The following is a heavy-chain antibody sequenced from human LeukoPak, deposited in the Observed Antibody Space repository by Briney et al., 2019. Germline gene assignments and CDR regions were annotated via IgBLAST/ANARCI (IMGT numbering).Heavy chain of an antibody. D-gene: IGHD5-18*01. CDR1: GFTVSSNY. J-gene: IGHJ4*02. V-gene: IGHV3-53*01. Sequence: GGSLRLSCAVSGFTVSSNYMTWVRQAPGKGLEWVSVIYSGGSIYYADSVKGRFTISRDISKNTVDLQLNSLRAEDAAVYYCASGKETSMAQGYWGQGTLVTVSS. CDR3: ASGKETSMAQGY. CDR2: IYSGGSI.